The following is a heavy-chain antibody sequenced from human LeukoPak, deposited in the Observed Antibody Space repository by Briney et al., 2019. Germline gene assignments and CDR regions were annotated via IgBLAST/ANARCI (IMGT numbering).Heavy chain of an antibody. V-gene: IGHV1-2*02. CDR2: INPNSGGT. D-gene: IGHD3-10*01. CDR1: GYTFTGYY. J-gene: IGHJ5*02. Sequence: GASVKVSCKASGYTFTGYYMHWVRQAPGQGLEWMGWINPNSGGTNYAQKFQGRVTMTRDTSISTAYMELSRLRSDDTAVYYCARDPPSEGLWFGVQGGRFDPWGQGTLVTVSS. CDR3: ARDPPSEGLWFGVQGGRFDP.